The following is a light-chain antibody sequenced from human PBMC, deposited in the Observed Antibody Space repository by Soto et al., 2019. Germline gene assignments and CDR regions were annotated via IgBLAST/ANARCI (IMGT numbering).Light chain of an antibody. Sequence: QSVLTQPPSVSGAPGQRVTISCTGRSSNIGAGYDVHWYQQLPGTAPKLLIYANSNRPSGVPDRFSGSKSDTSASLAITGLQAEDEADYYCQSYDSSLSGPYFGFGTGTKLTVL. V-gene: IGLV1-40*01. CDR3: QSYDSSLSGPYFG. CDR2: ANS. J-gene: IGLJ1*01. CDR1: SSNIGAGYD.